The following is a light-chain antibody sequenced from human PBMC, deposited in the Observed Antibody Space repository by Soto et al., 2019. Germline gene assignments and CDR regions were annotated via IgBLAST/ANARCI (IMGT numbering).Light chain of an antibody. V-gene: IGLV1-47*02. CDR3: AAWDYSLGAVV. Sequence: QSVLTQPPSASATPGQRVTISCSGSSSNIGNNNAYWYQHVPGTAPKLMIHHNNLRPSWVPDRFSGSKSGTSASLAISGLQSDDESEYDCAAWDYSLGAVVFGGGTQLTVL. J-gene: IGLJ2*01. CDR2: HNN. CDR1: SSNIGNNN.